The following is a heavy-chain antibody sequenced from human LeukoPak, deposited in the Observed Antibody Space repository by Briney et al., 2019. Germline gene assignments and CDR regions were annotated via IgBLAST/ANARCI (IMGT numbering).Heavy chain of an antibody. Sequence: GGSLRLSCAASGFTFSTYGMTWVRQAPGKGLEGVSSISGSGDSTYYADSVKGRFTISRDNSKNTLHLQMDSLRAEDTAVYYCAKTGGGSYYDCWGQGTLVTVSS. J-gene: IGHJ4*02. CDR2: ISGSGDST. D-gene: IGHD1-26*01. CDR3: AKTGGGSYYDC. CDR1: GFTFSTYG. V-gene: IGHV3-23*01.